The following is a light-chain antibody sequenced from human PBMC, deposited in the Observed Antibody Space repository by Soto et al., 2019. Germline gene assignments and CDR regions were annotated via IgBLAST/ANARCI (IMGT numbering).Light chain of an antibody. CDR3: QQSDSARRT. CDR1: QSISSY. J-gene: IGKJ1*01. Sequence: DIVLTQSPASLSASPGDRVTLTCRASQSISSYLNWYQQKPGKAPKLLIYAASSLQSGVPSRFSGSGSGTDFTFTISRLEPEDFATYYCQQSDSARRTFGLGTKVDIK. V-gene: IGKV1-39*01. CDR2: AAS.